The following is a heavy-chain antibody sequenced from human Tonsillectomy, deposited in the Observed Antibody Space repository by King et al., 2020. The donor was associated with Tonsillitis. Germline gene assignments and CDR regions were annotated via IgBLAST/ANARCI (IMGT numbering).Heavy chain of an antibody. D-gene: IGHD5-18*01. V-gene: IGHV3-9*01. J-gene: IGHJ4*02. CDR2: ISWNSGKI. CDR3: AKASAYNYGDFDY. Sequence: VQLVESGGGLVQPGRSLRLSCAASGFTFDDYAIHWVRQAPGKGLEWGSGISWNSGKIDYADSVKGRFTISRDNAKNSLYLQMNSLRADDTALYYCAKASAYNYGDFDYWGQGILVTVSS. CDR1: GFTFDDYA.